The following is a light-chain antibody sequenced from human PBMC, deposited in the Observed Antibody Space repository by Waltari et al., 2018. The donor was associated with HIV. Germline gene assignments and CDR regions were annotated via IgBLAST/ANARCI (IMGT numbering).Light chain of an antibody. CDR1: INDIGGYKS. CDR2: EVN. CDR3: CSYTVSSTYV. V-gene: IGLV2-14*01. Sequence: QSALTQPASVSGSPGQSITISCTGTINDIGGYKSVSWYQHHPGKAPRLLIYEVNYRPSGVSDRFSGSKSDNTASLTISGLLPDDDAIYYCCSYTVSSTYVFGPGTKVTVL. J-gene: IGLJ1*01.